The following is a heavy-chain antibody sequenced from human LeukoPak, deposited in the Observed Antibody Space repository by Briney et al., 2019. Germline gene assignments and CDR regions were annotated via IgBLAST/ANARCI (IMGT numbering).Heavy chain of an antibody. V-gene: IGHV4-4*02. Sequence: SETLSPHFGGSGGPLSSRNWVNWVRQPPRKGLELIGGIYYSGSTNYNPSLKSRVTISVDKSKNQFSLKLSSVTAADTAVYYCAMGARKPDIVATMDWFDPWGQGTLVTVSS. J-gene: IGHJ5*02. CDR2: IYYSGST. CDR1: GGPLSSRNW. CDR3: AMGARKPDIVATMDWFDP. D-gene: IGHD5-12*01.